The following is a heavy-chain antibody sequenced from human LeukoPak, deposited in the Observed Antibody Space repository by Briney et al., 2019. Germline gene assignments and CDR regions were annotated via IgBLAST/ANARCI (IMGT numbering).Heavy chain of an antibody. CDR1: GGTFSSYA. Sequence: ASVKVSCKASGGTFSSYAISWVRQAPGQGLEWMGRIVPILGIANYAQKFQGRVTITADKSTSTAYMELSSLRPEDTAVYYCAVGATINSDSWGQGTLVTVSS. CDR3: AVGATINSDS. V-gene: IGHV1-69*04. J-gene: IGHJ5*01. D-gene: IGHD1-26*01. CDR2: IVPILGIA.